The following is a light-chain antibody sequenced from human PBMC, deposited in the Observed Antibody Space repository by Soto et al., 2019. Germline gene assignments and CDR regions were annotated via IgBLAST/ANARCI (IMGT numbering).Light chain of an antibody. J-gene: IGKJ1*01. V-gene: IGKV3-20*01. CDR1: QSVSSSY. Sequence: EIVLTQSPGTLSLSPGERATLSCRASQSVSSSYLAWYQQKPGQAPRLLIYGASSRATGITDRFSGSGSGTDFTLTISRLEPEDFAVYYCQQYGTSHAKTFGQGTKVDI. CDR2: GAS. CDR3: QQYGTSHAKT.